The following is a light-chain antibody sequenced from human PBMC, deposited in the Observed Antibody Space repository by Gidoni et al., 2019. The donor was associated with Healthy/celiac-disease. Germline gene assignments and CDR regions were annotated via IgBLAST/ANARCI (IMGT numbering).Light chain of an antibody. V-gene: IGKV3-15*01. CDR2: GAS. Sequence: ELVMTQSPATLSVSPGERATLSCRASQCVSSNLAWYQQKPGQAPRLLIYGASTRATGIPARFSGSGSGTEFTLTISSLQSEDFAVYYCQQYNNWRTFGQGTKVEIK. J-gene: IGKJ1*01. CDR3: QQYNNWRT. CDR1: QCVSSN.